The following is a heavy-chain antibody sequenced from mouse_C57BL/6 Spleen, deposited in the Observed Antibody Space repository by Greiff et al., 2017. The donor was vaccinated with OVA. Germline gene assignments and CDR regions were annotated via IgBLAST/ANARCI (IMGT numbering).Heavy chain of an antibody. CDR3: ATSYYYGSSTRDY. CDR1: GFSLTSYG. V-gene: IGHV2-5*01. Sequence: QVQLQQSGPGLVQPSQSLSITCTVSGFSLTSYGVHWVRQSPGKGLEWLGVIWRGGSTDYNAAFMSRLSITKDNSKSQVFFKMNSLQADDTAIYYCATSYYYGSSTRDYWGQGTTLTVSS. CDR2: IWRGGST. D-gene: IGHD1-1*01. J-gene: IGHJ2*01.